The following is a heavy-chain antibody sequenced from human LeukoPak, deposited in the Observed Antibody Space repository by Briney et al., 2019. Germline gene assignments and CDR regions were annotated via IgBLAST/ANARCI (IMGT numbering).Heavy chain of an antibody. D-gene: IGHD1-26*01. CDR2: SGESGGT. Sequence: SETLSLTCAVYGGSLSGHYWSWIRQSPGKGLEWIGESGESGGTKFNPSLKSRVSISADTSKNQFSLKLRSVTAADTAVYYCAKNGQSGFSFDPWGQETLVTVSS. CDR3: AKNGQSGFSFDP. CDR1: GGSLSGHY. V-gene: IGHV4-34*01. J-gene: IGHJ5*02.